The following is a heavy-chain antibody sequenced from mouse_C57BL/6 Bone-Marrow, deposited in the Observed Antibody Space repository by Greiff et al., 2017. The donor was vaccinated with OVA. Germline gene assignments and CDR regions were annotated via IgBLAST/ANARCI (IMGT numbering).Heavy chain of an antibody. CDR1: GYTFTEYT. J-gene: IGHJ3*01. Sequence: QVQLQQSGAELVKPGASVKLSCKASGYTFTEYTIHWVKQRSGQGLEWIGWFYPGSGSIKYNEKFKDKATLTADKSSSTVYMELSRLTSEDSAVYFCARHEDPTFYYGYSAWFAYWGQGTLVTVSA. CDR2: FYPGSGSI. V-gene: IGHV1-62-2*01. CDR3: ARHEDPTFYYGYSAWFAY. D-gene: IGHD2-2*01.